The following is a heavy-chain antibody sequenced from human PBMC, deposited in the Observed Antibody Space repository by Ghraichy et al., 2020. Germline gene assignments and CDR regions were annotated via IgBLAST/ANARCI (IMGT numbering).Heavy chain of an antibody. J-gene: IGHJ4*02. CDR1: GFTFSSYA. D-gene: IGHD6-19*01. CDR3: VKGLIAATSGWYGAEIDY. CDR2: ISSNGGST. V-gene: IGHV3-64D*06. Sequence: GGSLRLSCSASGFTFSSYAMHWVRQAPGKGLEYVSAISSNGGSTYYAGSVKGRFTISRDNPKNTVYLQMSSPRAEDTAVDYCVKGLIAATSGWYGAEIDYWGQGTMVTVSA.